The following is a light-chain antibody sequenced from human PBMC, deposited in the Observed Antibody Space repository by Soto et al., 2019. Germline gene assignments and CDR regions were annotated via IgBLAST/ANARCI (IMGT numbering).Light chain of an antibody. J-gene: IGLJ1*01. CDR2: DVN. CDR1: SSDVGGYDY. CDR3: SSYTSSRTHV. V-gene: IGLV2-14*03. Sequence: QSVLTQPASVSGSPGQSIAISCTGTSSDVGGYDYVSWYQQLPGKAPKLMIYDVNNRPSGVSNRFSGSKSGNTASLTISGLQAEDEADYYCSSYTSSRTHVFGTGTKVTVL.